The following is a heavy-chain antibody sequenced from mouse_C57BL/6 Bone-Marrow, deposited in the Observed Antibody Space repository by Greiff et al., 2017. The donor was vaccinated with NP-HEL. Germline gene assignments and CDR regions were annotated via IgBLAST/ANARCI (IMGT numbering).Heavy chain of an antibody. Sequence: EVQLQQSGAELVRPGASVKLSCTASGFNIKDDYMHWVKQRPEQGLEWIGWIDPENGDTESASKFQGKATITADTSSNTAYLQLSSLTSEDTAVYYCTATNAMGYWGQGTSVTVSS. D-gene: IGHD1-1*01. CDR3: TATNAMGY. CDR1: GFNIKDDY. J-gene: IGHJ4*01. V-gene: IGHV14-4*01. CDR2: IDPENGDT.